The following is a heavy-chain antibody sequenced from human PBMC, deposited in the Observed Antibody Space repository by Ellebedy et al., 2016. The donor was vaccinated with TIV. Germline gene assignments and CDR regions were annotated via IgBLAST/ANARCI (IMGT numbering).Heavy chain of an antibody. J-gene: IGHJ4*02. Sequence: GESLKISCAASGFTFSNAWMSWVRQAPGKGLEWVGRVNNKTDCGTTDYAAPVKGRFTISRDDSKNTLYLQMNSLKTEDTAVYYCTTDRYSSGWYVDYWGQGTLVTVSS. CDR3: TTDRYSSGWYVDY. D-gene: IGHD6-19*01. CDR1: GFTFSNAW. V-gene: IGHV3-15*01. CDR2: VNNKTDCGTT.